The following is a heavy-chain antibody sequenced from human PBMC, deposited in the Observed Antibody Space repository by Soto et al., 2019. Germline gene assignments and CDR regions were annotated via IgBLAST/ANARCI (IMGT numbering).Heavy chain of an antibody. J-gene: IGHJ4*02. CDR1: GFTFSNAW. V-gene: IGHV3-15*01. D-gene: IGHD4-17*01. CDR2: IKSKTDGGTT. Sequence: GWSLRLSCAASGFTFSNAWMSWVRQAPGKGLEWVGHIKSKTDGGTTDYAAPVKGRFTISRDDSKNTLYLQMNSLKTEDTAVYYCTTGGYGAMFDYWGQGTLVTVSS. CDR3: TTGGYGAMFDY.